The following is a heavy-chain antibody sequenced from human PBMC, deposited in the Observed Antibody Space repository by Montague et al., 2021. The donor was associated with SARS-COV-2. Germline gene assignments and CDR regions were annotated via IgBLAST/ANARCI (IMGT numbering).Heavy chain of an antibody. CDR3: ARSHDYRGNDYFDS. V-gene: IGHV4-34*01. CDR2: ITHGGRT. D-gene: IGHD4-23*01. Sequence: SETLSLTCAVYGGSLSGFYWTWIRQAPGKGLEWVGEITHGGRTSYSPALQSRLTISLDTSKNQFSLKLDSVTAADTATYYCARSHDYRGNDYFDSWGQGALVIVSS. J-gene: IGHJ4*02. CDR1: GGSLSGFY.